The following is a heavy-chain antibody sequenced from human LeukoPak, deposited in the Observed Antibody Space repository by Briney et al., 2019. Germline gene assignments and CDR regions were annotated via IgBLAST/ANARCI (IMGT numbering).Heavy chain of an antibody. CDR1: GFTFSSYG. CDR3: AKDPDPYSGSPNWFDP. J-gene: IGHJ5*02. Sequence: QSGGSLRLSCAASGFTFSSYGMHWVRQAPGKGLEWVAFIRYDGSNKYYADSVKGRFTISRDNSKNTLYLQMNSLRAEDTAVFYCAKDPDPYSGSPNWFDPWGQGTLVTVSS. V-gene: IGHV3-30*02. CDR2: IRYDGSNK. D-gene: IGHD1-26*01.